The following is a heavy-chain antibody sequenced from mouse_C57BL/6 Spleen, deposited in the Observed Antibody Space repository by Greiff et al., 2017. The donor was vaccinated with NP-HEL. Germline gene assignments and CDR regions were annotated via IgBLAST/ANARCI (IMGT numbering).Heavy chain of an antibody. D-gene: IGHD4-1*01. CDR2: IYPGSGST. Sequence: VQLQQSGAELVKPGASVKVSCKASGYTFTSYWITWVKQRPGQGLEWIGDIYPGSGSTNYNEKFKSKATLTVDTSSSTAYMQLSSLTSEDSAVYYCARGTGTTRSWFAYWGQGTLVTVAA. J-gene: IGHJ3*01. V-gene: IGHV1-55*01. CDR1: GYTFTSYW. CDR3: ARGTGTTRSWFAY.